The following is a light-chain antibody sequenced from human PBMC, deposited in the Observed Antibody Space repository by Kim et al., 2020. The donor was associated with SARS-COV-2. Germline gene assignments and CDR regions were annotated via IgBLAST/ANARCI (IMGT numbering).Light chain of an antibody. Sequence: QSALTQPASVSGSPGQSFTISCTGSSSDVGTYNYVSWYQQHPSKAPKLMIFDVTKRPSGVSNRFSGSKSGNTASLTISGLQAEDEADYHCTSYTTSNTWVFGGGTQLTVL. CDR2: DVT. CDR1: SSDVGTYNY. J-gene: IGLJ3*02. V-gene: IGLV2-14*01. CDR3: TSYTTSNTWV.